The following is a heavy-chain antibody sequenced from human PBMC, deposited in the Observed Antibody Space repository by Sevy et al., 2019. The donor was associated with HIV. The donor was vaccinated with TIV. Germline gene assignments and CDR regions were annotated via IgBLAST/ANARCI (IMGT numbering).Heavy chain of an antibody. J-gene: IGHJ5*02. CDR1: GFTFSSYG. Sequence: GGSLRLSCAASGFTFSSYGMHWVRQAPDKGLEWVAVIWYDGSNKYYADSVKGRFTISRDNSKNTLYLQMNSLRAEDTAVYYCARVYYDSSGYGGDWFDPWGQGTLVTVSS. CDR2: IWYDGSNK. V-gene: IGHV3-33*01. CDR3: ARVYYDSSGYGGDWFDP. D-gene: IGHD3-22*01.